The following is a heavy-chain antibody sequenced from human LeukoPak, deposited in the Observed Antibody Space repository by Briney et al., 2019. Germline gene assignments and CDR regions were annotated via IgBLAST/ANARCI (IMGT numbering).Heavy chain of an antibody. V-gene: IGHV1-8*01. CDR1: GYTFTSCD. J-gene: IGHJ4*02. D-gene: IGHD6-19*01. CDR2: MNPNSGNT. Sequence: ASVTVSFTASGYTFTSCDINWVRQATGRGREWMGWMNPNSGNTGYGQSFQGRITMTRDISIGTAYMELSNLTSEDTAIYYCTRGSSGRRDNWGQGTLVTVSA. CDR3: TRGSSGRRDN.